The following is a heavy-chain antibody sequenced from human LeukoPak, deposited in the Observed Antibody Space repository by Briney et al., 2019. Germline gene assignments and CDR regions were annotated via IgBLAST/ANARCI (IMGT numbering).Heavy chain of an antibody. D-gene: IGHD3-22*01. V-gene: IGHV3-21*01. CDR3: ARYDSSGYCPFDY. Sequence: GGSLRLSCAASGFTFSSYSMNWVRQAPGKGLEWGSSISRSSSYIYYADSVKGRFTISRDNAKNSLYLQMNSLRAEDTAVYYCARYDSSGYCPFDYWGQGTLVTVSS. CDR1: GFTFSSYS. J-gene: IGHJ4*02. CDR2: ISRSSSYI.